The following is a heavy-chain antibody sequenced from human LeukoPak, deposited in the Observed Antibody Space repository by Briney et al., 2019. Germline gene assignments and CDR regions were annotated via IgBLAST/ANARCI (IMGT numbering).Heavy chain of an antibody. J-gene: IGHJ5*02. Sequence: PGGSLRLSCAASGFTFSSYSMTSVRQAPGKGLEWVSSISSSSSYIYYADSVKGRFTISRDNAKNSLYLQMNSLRAEDTAVYYCASAIFPYGWFDPWGQGTLVTVSS. V-gene: IGHV3-21*04. D-gene: IGHD3-3*01. CDR3: ASAIFPYGWFDP. CDR2: ISSSSSYI. CDR1: GFTFSSYS.